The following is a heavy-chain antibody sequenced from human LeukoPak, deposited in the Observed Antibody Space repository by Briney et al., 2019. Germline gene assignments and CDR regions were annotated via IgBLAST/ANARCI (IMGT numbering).Heavy chain of an antibody. CDR2: IIPILGIA. D-gene: IGHD5-18*01. J-gene: IGHJ5*02. CDR1: GGTFSSYA. V-gene: IGHV1-69*04. CDR3: ASSVWIHSNPNWFDP. Sequence: GASVKVSCKASGGTFSSYAISWVRQAPGQGLEWMGRIIPILGIANYAQKFQGRVTITADKSTSTAYMELSSLRSEDTAVYYCASSVWIHSNPNWFDPWGQGTLVTVSS.